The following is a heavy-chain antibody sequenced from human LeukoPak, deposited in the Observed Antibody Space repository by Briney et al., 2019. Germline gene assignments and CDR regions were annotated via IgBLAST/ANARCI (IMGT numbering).Heavy chain of an antibody. V-gene: IGHV4-59*01. CDR3: ARGGAARLHFQN. Sequence: SETLSLTCTVSGGSISTYYWNWIRQPPGKGLEWIGYIYHSGSTNYNPSLQSRITISVDTSKNQFSLNLNSVTAADTAVYYCARGGAARLHFQNWGQGTLVTVSS. CDR1: GGSISTYY. CDR2: IYHSGST. J-gene: IGHJ1*01. D-gene: IGHD6-6*01.